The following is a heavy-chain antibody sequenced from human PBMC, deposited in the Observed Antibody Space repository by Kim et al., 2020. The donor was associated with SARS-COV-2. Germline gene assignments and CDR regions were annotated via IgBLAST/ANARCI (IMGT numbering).Heavy chain of an antibody. D-gene: IGHD6-13*01. J-gene: IGHJ1*01. V-gene: IGHV3-11*06. CDR3: ATSIAAAGTMRDFQH. Sequence: DTGKGRLTIARDNAKSSLFLQMNSLRAEDTAVYYCATSIAAAGTMRDFQHWGQGTLVTVSS.